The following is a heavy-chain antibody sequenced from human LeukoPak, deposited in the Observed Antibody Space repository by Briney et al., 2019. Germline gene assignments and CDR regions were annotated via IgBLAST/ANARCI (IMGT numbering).Heavy chain of an antibody. J-gene: IGHJ4*02. V-gene: IGHV4-39*01. CDR1: GGSISSSIYY. D-gene: IGHD3-3*01. CDR3: ARLPGVLRFLEWLSTPYFDY. Sequence: SETLSLTCTVSGGSISSSIYYWGWIRQPPGKGLEWIGSIYYSGSTYYNPSLKSRVTISVDTSKNQFSLKLSSVTAADTAVYYCARLPGVLRFLEWLSTPYFDYWGQGTLVTVSS. CDR2: IYYSGST.